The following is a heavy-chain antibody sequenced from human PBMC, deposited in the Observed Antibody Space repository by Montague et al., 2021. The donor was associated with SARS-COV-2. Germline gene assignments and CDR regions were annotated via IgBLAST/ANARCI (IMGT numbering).Heavy chain of an antibody. CDR3: SRGYKFGPFDL. CDR2: ITRNGDST. J-gene: IGHJ4*02. D-gene: IGHD1-1*01. V-gene: IGHV3-20*04. CDR1: GFTFDDYG. Sequence: SLRLSCAASGFTFDDYGMSWVRQAPGKGLEWVSGITRNGDSTGYGDSMKGRFTISRDNPKNYLYLQMNSLTAEDTALYYCSRGYKFGPFDLWGRGTLITVSS.